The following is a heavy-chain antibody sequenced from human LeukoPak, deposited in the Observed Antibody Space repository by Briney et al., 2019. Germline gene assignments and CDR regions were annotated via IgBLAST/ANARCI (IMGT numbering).Heavy chain of an antibody. V-gene: IGHV1-69*04. D-gene: IGHD6-13*01. CDR1: GDTFSNYA. Sequence: ASVKVSCKASGDTFSNYAISWVRQAPGQGLEWVGRIIPSLGTPNYAQKFQGRVTITADRSTTTAYMELSSLGFEDTAVYYCARAGSSRFSVPYYFNYWGQGTPVTVSS. CDR3: ARAGSSRFSVPYYFNY. CDR2: IIPSLGTP. J-gene: IGHJ4*02.